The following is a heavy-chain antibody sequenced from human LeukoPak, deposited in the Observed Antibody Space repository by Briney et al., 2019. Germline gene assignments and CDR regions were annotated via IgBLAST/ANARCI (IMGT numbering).Heavy chain of an antibody. Sequence: GGSLRLSCAASGFTFSSHGMSWVRQAPGKGLEWVSYISSSSSTIYYADSVKGRFTISRDNAKNSLYLQMNSLRAEDTAVYYCARDLVPYDSSGYYAIGYWGQGTLVTVSS. J-gene: IGHJ4*02. CDR2: ISSSSSTI. CDR3: ARDLVPYDSSGYYAIGY. D-gene: IGHD3-22*01. CDR1: GFTFSSHG. V-gene: IGHV3-48*01.